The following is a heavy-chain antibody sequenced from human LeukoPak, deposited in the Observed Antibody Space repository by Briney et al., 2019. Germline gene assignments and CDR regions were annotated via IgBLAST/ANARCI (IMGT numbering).Heavy chain of an antibody. Sequence: SETLSLTCTVSGGSISSGSYYWSWIRQPAGKGLEWIGRIYTSGSTNYNPSLKSRVTISVDTSKNQFSLKLSSVTAADTAVYYCASDNYGMDVWGQGTTVTVFS. CDR2: IYTSGST. J-gene: IGHJ6*02. CDR3: ASDNYGMDV. CDR1: GGSISSGSYY. V-gene: IGHV4-61*02.